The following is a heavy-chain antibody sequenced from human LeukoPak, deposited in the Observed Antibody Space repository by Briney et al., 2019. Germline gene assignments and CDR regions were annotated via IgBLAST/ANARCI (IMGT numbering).Heavy chain of an antibody. J-gene: IGHJ5*02. V-gene: IGHV4-34*01. Sequence: SETLSLTCAVYGGSFSGYYWNWIRQPPGKGLEWIGEINHSGSTNYNPSLKSRVTISVDTSKNQFSLKLSSVTAADTAVYYCARGVAAANWFDPWGQGTLVTVSS. CDR2: INHSGST. CDR3: ARGVAAANWFDP. D-gene: IGHD6-13*01. CDR1: GGSFSGYY.